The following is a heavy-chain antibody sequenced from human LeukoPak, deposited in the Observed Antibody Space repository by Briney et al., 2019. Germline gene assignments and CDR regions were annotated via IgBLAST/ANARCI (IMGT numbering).Heavy chain of an antibody. CDR2: INRDGTST. CDR3: AKDFSGAIDS. CDR1: GFTFSSNL. D-gene: IGHD3-10*01. V-gene: IGHV3-74*01. Sequence: GSLRLSCAASGFTFSSNLMHWVRQGPGKGLVWVSHINRDGTSTRYADSVKGRFTISRDNAKNTPYLQMNSLRAEDTAVYFCAKDFSGAIDSWGQGTQVTVSS. J-gene: IGHJ4*02.